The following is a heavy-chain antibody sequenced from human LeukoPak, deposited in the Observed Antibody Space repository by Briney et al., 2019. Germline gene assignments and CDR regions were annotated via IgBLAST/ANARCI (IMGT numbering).Heavy chain of an antibody. D-gene: IGHD4-23*01. Sequence: ASVKVSCKAWGYTFTGYAIGWVRQAPGQGLEWMGWMNPNSGNTGYAQKFQGRVTITRNTSISTAYMELSSLRSEDTAVYYCARDTGDGGEWGQGTLVTVSS. J-gene: IGHJ4*02. CDR3: ARDTGDGGE. CDR2: MNPNSGNT. V-gene: IGHV1-8*03. CDR1: GYTFTGYA.